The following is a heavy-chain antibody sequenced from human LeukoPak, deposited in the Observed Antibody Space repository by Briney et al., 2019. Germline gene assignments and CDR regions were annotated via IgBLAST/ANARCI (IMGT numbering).Heavy chain of an antibody. Sequence: PGGSLRLSCAASGFTFRSYGMHWVRQAPGKGLEWVAFIRYDGSNKYYADSVKGRFTISRDNSKNTLYLQMNSLRAEDTAVYYCAKAPGTTPKTDYWGQGTLVTVSS. J-gene: IGHJ4*02. CDR3: AKAPGTTPKTDY. D-gene: IGHD1-1*01. CDR2: IRYDGSNK. V-gene: IGHV3-30*02. CDR1: GFTFRSYG.